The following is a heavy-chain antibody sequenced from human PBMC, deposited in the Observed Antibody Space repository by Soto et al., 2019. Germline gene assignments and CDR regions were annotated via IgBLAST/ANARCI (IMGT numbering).Heavy chain of an antibody. CDR1: GLTSSSYA. CDR2: TSGSGGTT. D-gene: IGHD4-17*01. J-gene: IGHJ2*01. CDR3: AKVGYGGEGAVYWYFDL. Sequence: EVQLLQSGGDLVQPGGSLRLSCAASGLTSSSYAMIWARQTPGKGLEWVSGTSGSGGTTFYADSVKGRFTISRENSKNTLYLQMNRLTAGDTAVYFCAKVGYGGEGAVYWYFDLWGRGTLVTVSS. V-gene: IGHV3-23*01.